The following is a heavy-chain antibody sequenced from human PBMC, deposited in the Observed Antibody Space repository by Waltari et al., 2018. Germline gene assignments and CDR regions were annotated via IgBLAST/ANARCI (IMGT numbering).Heavy chain of an antibody. CDR1: GGSISSSSYS. CDR3: AGLGYGSGSYYALDY. CDR2: IYYSGST. J-gene: IGHJ4*02. Sequence: QLQLQESGPGLVKPSETLSLTCTVSGGSISSSSYSWGWLRTPPGKGLEWIGSIYYSGSTYYNPSLKSRVTISVDTSKNQFSLRLSSVTAADTAVYYCAGLGYGSGSYYALDYWGQGTLVTVSS. D-gene: IGHD3-10*01. V-gene: IGHV4-39*07.